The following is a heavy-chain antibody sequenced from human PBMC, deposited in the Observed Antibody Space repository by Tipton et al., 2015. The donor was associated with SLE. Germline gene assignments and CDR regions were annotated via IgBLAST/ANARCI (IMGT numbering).Heavy chain of an antibody. Sequence: TLSLTCTVSGDSITIGGYYWTWIRQRPGKGLEWIGYIYYSTNYNPSLRGRVTISVDTSKNHFSLKVTSVTAADTAVYYCARQRDLDAFDIWGQGTMVTVSS. J-gene: IGHJ3*02. V-gene: IGHV4-61*08. CDR3: ARQRDLDAFDI. CDR1: GDSITIGGYY. CDR2: IYYST.